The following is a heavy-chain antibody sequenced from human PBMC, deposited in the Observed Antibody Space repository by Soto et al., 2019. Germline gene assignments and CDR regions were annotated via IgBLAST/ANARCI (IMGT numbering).Heavy chain of an antibody. CDR1: GYTXTCYY. CDR2: INPNSGGT. D-gene: IGHD3-3*01. Sequence: ASVRASYQASGYTXTCYYMHWVRXAPGQGLEWMGWINPNSGGTNYAQKFQGWVTMTRDTSISTAYMELSRLRSDDTAVYYCARAHYDFYFFDTWGQGTLVTVSS. J-gene: IGHJ5*02. V-gene: IGHV1-2*04. CDR3: ARAHYDFYFFDT.